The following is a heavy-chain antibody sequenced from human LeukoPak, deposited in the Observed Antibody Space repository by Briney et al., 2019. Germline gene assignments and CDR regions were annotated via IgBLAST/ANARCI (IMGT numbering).Heavy chain of an antibody. CDR3: ARVRFSSGWYIAFDI. D-gene: IGHD6-19*01. V-gene: IGHV1-46*01. Sequence: GASVKVSCKASGYTFTSYYMHWVRQAPGQGLEWMGIINPSGGSTTYAQKFQGRVTMTRDTSTTTVYMELSSLRSEATAVYYCARVRFSSGWYIAFDIWGQGTMVTVSS. J-gene: IGHJ3*02. CDR2: INPSGGST. CDR1: GYTFTSYY.